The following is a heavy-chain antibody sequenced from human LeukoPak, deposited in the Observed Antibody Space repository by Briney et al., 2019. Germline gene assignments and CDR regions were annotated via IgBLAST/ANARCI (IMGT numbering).Heavy chain of an antibody. J-gene: IGHJ3*02. CDR3: ARYSLIEGTSDAFDI. D-gene: IGHD1-26*01. CDR1: GGSISSYY. V-gene: IGHV4-59*01. Sequence: PSETLSLSCIVSGGSISSYYWSWIRQPPGKGLEWIGYIKYRGSANYNPSLKSRLTISVDMSKNQFSLKLSSVTVADTAVYYCARYSLIEGTSDAFDIWGQGTVVTVSS. CDR2: IKYRGSA.